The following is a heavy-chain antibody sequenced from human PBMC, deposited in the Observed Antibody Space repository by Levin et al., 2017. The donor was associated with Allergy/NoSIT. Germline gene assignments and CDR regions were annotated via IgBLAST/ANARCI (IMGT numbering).Heavy chain of an antibody. J-gene: IGHJ3*01. CDR2: IYQTGST. CDR3: ARSLRGTAARPRLFDL. CDR1: GGSISSGDYS. V-gene: IGHV4-30-2*01. Sequence: SETLSLTCTVSGGSISSGDYSWGWIRQPPGMRLEWIGYIYQTGSTYVNPSLKSRVTISIDTSKNQFSLELTSVTAADTAVYHCARSLRGTAARPRLFDLWGQGTMVTVSS. D-gene: IGHD6-6*01.